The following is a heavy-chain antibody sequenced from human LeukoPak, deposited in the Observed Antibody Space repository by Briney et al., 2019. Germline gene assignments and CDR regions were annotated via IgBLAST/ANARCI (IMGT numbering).Heavy chain of an antibody. D-gene: IGHD3-10*01. V-gene: IGHV3-48*03. CDR2: ISSSGSTI. Sequence: GGSLRLSCAASGFTFSSYEMNWVRQAPGKGLEWVSYISSSGSTIYYADSVKGRFTISRDNAKNSLYLQMNRLRAEDTAVYYCARAGRYVVRGVGGTMDVWGKGTGVTVSS. CDR1: GFTFSSYE. J-gene: IGHJ6*03. CDR3: ARAGRYVVRGVGGTMDV.